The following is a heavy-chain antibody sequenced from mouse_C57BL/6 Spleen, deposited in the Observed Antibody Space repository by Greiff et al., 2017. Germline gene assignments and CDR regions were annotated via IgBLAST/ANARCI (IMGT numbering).Heavy chain of an antibody. CDR2: INPSSGYT. CDR3: AVFYYAMDY. V-gene: IGHV1-7*01. CDR1: GYTFTSYW. J-gene: IGHJ4*01. Sequence: QVHVKQSGAELAKPGASVKLSCKASGYTFTSYWMHWVKQRPGQGLEWIGYINPSSGYTKYNQKFKDKATLTADKSSSTAYMQLSSLTYEDSAVYYCAVFYYAMDYWGQGTSVTVSS.